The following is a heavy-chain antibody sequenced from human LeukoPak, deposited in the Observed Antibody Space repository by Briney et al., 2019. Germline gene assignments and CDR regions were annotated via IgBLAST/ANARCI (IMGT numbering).Heavy chain of an antibody. J-gene: IGHJ4*02. CDR1: DYSISSAYY. CDR2: MYHSGST. D-gene: IGHD7-27*01. CDR3: ARGFRGDNFDY. V-gene: IGHV4-38-2*02. Sequence: SETLSLACSVSDYSISSAYYWGWIRQPPGKGLEWIGTMYHSGSTNYNPSLKSRVTISVDTSKNQFSLKLSSVTAADTAVYFCARGFRGDNFDYWGQGTLVTVSS.